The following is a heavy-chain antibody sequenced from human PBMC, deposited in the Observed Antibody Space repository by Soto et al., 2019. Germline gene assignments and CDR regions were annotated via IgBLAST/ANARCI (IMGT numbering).Heavy chain of an antibody. J-gene: IGHJ6*02. CDR3: ARDSRESSSWYYSRGMDV. CDR1: GVSLSRGGYS. Sequence: PSETLSLTCAGSGVSLSRGGYSWGWVRQPPRKGLGWIGYMYHSGSTYYNPSLKSRVTISIDRSKNQFSLKLSSVAATDTAVYFCARDSRESSSWYYSRGMDVWGQGTAVTVSS. CDR2: MYHSGST. V-gene: IGHV4-30-2*01. D-gene: IGHD6-13*01.